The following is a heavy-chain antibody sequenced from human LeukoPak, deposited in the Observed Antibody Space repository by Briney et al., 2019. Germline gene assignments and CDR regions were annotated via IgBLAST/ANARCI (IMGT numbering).Heavy chain of an antibody. V-gene: IGHV1-69*04. Sequence: SVKVSCKASGGTFSSYAISWVRQAPGQGLEWMGRIIPILGIANYAQKFQGRVTITADKSTSTVYMELSSLRSEDTAVYYCARAPMKVSSKFQHWGQGTLVTVSS. CDR1: GGTFSSYA. CDR2: IIPILGIA. CDR3: ARAPMKVSSKFQH. D-gene: IGHD3-22*01. J-gene: IGHJ1*01.